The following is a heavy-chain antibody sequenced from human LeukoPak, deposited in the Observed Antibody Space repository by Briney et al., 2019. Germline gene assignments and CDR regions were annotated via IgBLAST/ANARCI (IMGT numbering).Heavy chain of an antibody. CDR3: AKGISHYDFWSGQIDY. D-gene: IGHD3-3*01. CDR2: IRGSGGST. V-gene: IGHV3-23*01. J-gene: IGHJ4*02. Sequence: GGSLRLSCAASGFTFSSYGMSWVRQAPGKGLEWVSTIRGSGGSTYYADSVKGRFTISRDNSKNTLYLQMNSLRAEDTAVYYCAKGISHYDFWSGQIDYWGQGTLVTVSS. CDR1: GFTFSSYG.